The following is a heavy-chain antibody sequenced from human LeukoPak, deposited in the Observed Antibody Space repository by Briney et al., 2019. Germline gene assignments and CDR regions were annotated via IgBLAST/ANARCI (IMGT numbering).Heavy chain of an antibody. CDR2: ISGSGGST. Sequence: HPGGSLRLSCAASGFTFSSYAMSWVRQAPGKGLEWVSAISGSGGSTYYADSVKGRFTISRDNSKNTLYLQMNSLRAEDTAVYYCAKGGYYDSSGYVDYWGQGTLVTVSS. J-gene: IGHJ4*02. D-gene: IGHD3-22*01. V-gene: IGHV3-23*01. CDR1: GFTFSSYA. CDR3: AKGGYYDSSGYVDY.